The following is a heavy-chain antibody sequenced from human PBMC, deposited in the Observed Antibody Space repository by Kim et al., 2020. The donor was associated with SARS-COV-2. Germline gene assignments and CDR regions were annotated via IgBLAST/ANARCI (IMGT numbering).Heavy chain of an antibody. J-gene: IGHJ4*02. V-gene: IGHV4-59*01. CDR2: VNESEPA. D-gene: IGHD3-22*01. CDR1: GGYIGTYY. CDR3: VRQGSHYYDTSGYEYFDY. Sequence: SETLSLTCSVSGGYIGTYYWSWIRQPPGKGLEWISHVNESEPAAYNPSLKSRVTISVDTSKNQFSLKLTSVSAADTAVYFCVRQGSHYYDTSGYEYFDYWGQGTLATVSS.